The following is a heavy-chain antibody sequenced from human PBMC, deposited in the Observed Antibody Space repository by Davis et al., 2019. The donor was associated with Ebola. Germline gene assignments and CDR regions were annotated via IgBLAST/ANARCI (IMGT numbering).Heavy chain of an antibody. D-gene: IGHD3-22*01. J-gene: IGHJ4*02. CDR3: ARAPYYYDVSGFYVDY. CDR1: GYSFTSYW. Sequence: GESLKISCKGSGYSFTSYWVAWLRQMPGKGLEWMGMIYPGDSHTRYSPSFQGQVTFSANKSISTAYLQWSSLKASDTATYYCARAPYYYDVSGFYVDYWGQGTLVTVSS. V-gene: IGHV5-51*01. CDR2: IYPGDSHT.